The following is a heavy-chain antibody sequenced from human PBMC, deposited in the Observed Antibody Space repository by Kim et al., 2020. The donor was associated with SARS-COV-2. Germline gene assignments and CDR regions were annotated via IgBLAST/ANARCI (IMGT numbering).Heavy chain of an antibody. V-gene: IGHV3-20*03. CDR3: ARGYLSGPFGW. CDR2: T. Sequence: TGYGDSGKGRFTISRDNAKNSLYLRMNSLGAEDTALYYCARGYLSGPFGWWGQGTLVTVSS. D-gene: IGHD6-19*01. J-gene: IGHJ4*02.